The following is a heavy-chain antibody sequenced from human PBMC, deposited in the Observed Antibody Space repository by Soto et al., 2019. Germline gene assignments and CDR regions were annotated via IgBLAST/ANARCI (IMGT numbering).Heavy chain of an antibody. CDR1: GFTVSNNY. CDR3: ARAQVLRYFDWPYYFDY. CDR2: IYSGGST. V-gene: IGHV3-53*04. Sequence: GGSLRLSCAASGFTVSNNYMNWVRQAPGKGLEWVSVIYSGGSTYYADSVKGRFTISRHNSKNTLYLQMNSLRAEDTAVYYCARAQVLRYFDWPYYFDYWGQGTLVTVSS. J-gene: IGHJ4*02. D-gene: IGHD3-9*01.